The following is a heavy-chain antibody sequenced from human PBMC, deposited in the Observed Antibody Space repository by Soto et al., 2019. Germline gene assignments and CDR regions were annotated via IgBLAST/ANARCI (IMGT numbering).Heavy chain of an antibody. J-gene: IGHJ4*02. V-gene: IGHV3-30*18. D-gene: IGHD6-19*01. CDR1: GFTFSSYG. Sequence: GGSLRLSCAASGFTFSSYGMHWVRQAPGKGLEWVAVISYDGSNKYYADSVKGRFTISRDNSKNTLYLQMNSLRAEDTAVYYCAKIMGRIAVAGKGAYFDYWGQGTLVTVSS. CDR2: ISYDGSNK. CDR3: AKIMGRIAVAGKGAYFDY.